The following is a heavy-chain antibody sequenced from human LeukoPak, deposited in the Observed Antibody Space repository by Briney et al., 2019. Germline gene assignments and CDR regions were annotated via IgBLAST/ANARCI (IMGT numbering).Heavy chain of an antibody. Sequence: SETLSLTCAVSGGSISSGGYSWSWIRQPPGKGLEWIGYIYHSGSTYYNPSLKSRVTISVDRSKNQFSLKLSSVTAADTAVYYCAKDGPVAGTSWYFDLWGRGTLVTVSS. CDR1: GGSISSGGYS. V-gene: IGHV4-30-2*01. CDR2: IYHSGST. CDR3: AKDGPVAGTSWYFDL. D-gene: IGHD6-19*01. J-gene: IGHJ2*01.